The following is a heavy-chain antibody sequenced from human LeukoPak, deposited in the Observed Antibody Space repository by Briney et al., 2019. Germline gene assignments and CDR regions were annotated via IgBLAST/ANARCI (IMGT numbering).Heavy chain of an antibody. J-gene: IGHJ4*02. CDR1: GFTFSSYW. CDR3: ARVRSAAAVDY. Sequence: GGSLRLSCEASGFTFSSYWMHWVRQAPGKGLVWVSRINNDGSSTSYADSVKGRFTISRDNAKNTLHLQMNSLRAEDTAVYYCARVRSAAAVDYWGQGTLVTVSS. V-gene: IGHV3-74*01. CDR2: INNDGSST.